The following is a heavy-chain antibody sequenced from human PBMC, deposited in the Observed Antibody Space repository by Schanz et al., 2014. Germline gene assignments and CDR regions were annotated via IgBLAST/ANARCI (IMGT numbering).Heavy chain of an antibody. CDR3: TRYGAERCCFSD. D-gene: IGHD4-17*01. J-gene: IGHJ4*02. CDR2: INQDGSEK. Sequence: EVQLVESGGGLVQPGGSLRLSCAASGFTFSSYCINWVRQAPGKGLEWVANINQDGSEKYYVDSVKGRFTISRDNAKNALYVQMSVLRADDAAVFYWTRYGAERCCFSDWGQGTLVTVSS. V-gene: IGHV3-7*01. CDR1: GFTFSSYC.